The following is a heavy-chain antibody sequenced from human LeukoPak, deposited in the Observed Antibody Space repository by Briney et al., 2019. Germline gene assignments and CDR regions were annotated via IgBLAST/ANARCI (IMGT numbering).Heavy chain of an antibody. J-gene: IGHJ4*02. V-gene: IGHV3-21*01. CDR3: ARNIPLGNYYFDY. CDR2: VSGNSTYT. CDR1: GFKFNAYS. Sequence: GGSLRLSCVTSGFKFNAYSVNWVRQAPGRGLEWVSSVSGNSTYTYYADSVVGRFTMSRDNAKNSLYLQMNSLRADDTAVYYCARNIPLGNYYFDYWGQGVLVTVSS. D-gene: IGHD2-2*02.